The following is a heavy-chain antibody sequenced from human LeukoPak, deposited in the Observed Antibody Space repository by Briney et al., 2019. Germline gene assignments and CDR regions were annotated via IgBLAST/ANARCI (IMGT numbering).Heavy chain of an antibody. J-gene: IGHJ5*02. D-gene: IGHD3-22*01. Sequence: GGSLRLSCAASGFTFSSYDMHWVRHATGKGLEWVSAIGTAGDTYYPGSVKGRFTISRENAKNSLYLQMNSLRAGDTAVYYCARGRYYYDSSGFIFDPWGQGTLVTVSS. V-gene: IGHV3-13*01. CDR1: GFTFSSYD. CDR3: ARGRYYYDSSGFIFDP. CDR2: IGTAGDT.